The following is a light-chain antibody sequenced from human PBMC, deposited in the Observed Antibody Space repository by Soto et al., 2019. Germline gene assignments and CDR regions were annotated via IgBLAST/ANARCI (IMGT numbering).Light chain of an antibody. J-gene: IGKJ1*01. CDR1: QSVNRC. CDR2: GAT. CDR3: HHYVGSPWA. V-gene: IGKV3-20*01. Sequence: EIVLTQSPGTLSLSPGERATLSCRASQSVNRCLAWFQQKPGQAPRLLIYGATNRATGIPDRFSGSGSETDFTLTINRLEPEDFAVYYCHHYVGSPWAFGQGTKVENK.